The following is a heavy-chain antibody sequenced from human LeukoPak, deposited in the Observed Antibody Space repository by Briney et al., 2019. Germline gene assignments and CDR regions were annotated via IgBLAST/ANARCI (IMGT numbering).Heavy chain of an antibody. J-gene: IGHJ4*02. CDR3: ARGRGGDLLGD. D-gene: IGHD2-21*01. CDR2: INPNSGGT. V-gene: IGHV1-2*04. CDR1: GYTFTDYY. Sequence: GASVKVSCKASGYTFTDYYIHWVRQAPGQGLEWMGWINPNSGGTNYAQKFQGWVTMTRDTSINTAYMELSRLRSDDTAVYYCARGRGGDLLGDWGQGTLVTVSS.